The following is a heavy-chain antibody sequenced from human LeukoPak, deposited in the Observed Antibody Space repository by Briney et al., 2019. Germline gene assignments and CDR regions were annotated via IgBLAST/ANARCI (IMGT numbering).Heavy chain of an antibody. Sequence: KTGGSLRLSCAASGFTFSSYSMNWVRRAPGKGLEWVSSISSSSSYIYYADSVKGQFTISRDNAKNSLYLQMNSLRAEDTAVYYCARDGSSGGSGGGYCSGGSCYSSNFPFDYWGQGTLVTVSS. D-gene: IGHD2-15*01. CDR3: ARDGSSGGSGGGYCSGGSCYSSNFPFDY. CDR2: ISSSSSYI. J-gene: IGHJ4*02. CDR1: GFTFSSYS. V-gene: IGHV3-21*01.